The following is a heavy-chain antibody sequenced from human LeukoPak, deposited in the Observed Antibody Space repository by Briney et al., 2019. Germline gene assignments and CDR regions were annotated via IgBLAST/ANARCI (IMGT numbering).Heavy chain of an antibody. CDR1: GGTFSSYA. J-gene: IGHJ1*01. D-gene: IGHD6-13*01. CDR2: IIPIFGTA. CDR3: ALTVSSSWYGYFQH. V-gene: IGHV1-69*05. Sequence: EASVKVSCKASGGTFSSYAISWVRQAPGQGLEWMGRIIPIFGTANYAQKFQGRVTITTDESTSTAYMELSSLRSEDTAVYYCALTVSSSWYGYFQHWGQGTLVTVSS.